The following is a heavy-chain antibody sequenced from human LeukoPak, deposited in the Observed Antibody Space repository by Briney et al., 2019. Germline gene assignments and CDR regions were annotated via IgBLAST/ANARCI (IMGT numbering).Heavy chain of an antibody. J-gene: IGHJ4*02. CDR3: AKRGVVIRVILVGFHKEAYYFDS. D-gene: IGHD3-22*01. Sequence: GGSLRLSCAVSGITRSNYGMTWVRQAPGKGLEWVAGISDTGGRTNYADSVKGRFTISRDNPKNTLYLQMNSLRAEDTAMYFCAKRGVVIRVILVGFHKEAYYFDSWGQGALVTVSS. CDR2: ISDTGGRT. CDR1: GITRSNYG. V-gene: IGHV3-23*01.